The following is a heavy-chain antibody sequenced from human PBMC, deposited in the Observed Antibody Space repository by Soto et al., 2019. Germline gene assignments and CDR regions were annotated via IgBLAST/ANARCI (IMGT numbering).Heavy chain of an antibody. V-gene: IGHV4-30-4*01. CDR2: IYYSGST. D-gene: IGHD2-2*01. Sequence: PSETLSLTCTVSGGSISSGDYYWSWIRQPPGKGLEWIGYIYYSGSTYYNPSLKSRVTISVDTSKNQFSLKLSSVTAADTALYYCARIVGYCSSTSCHYGMDVWGQGTTVTVSS. CDR3: ARIVGYCSSTSCHYGMDV. CDR1: GGSISSGDYY. J-gene: IGHJ6*02.